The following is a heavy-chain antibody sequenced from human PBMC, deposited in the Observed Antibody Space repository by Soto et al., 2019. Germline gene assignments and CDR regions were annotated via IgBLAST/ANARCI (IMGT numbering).Heavy chain of an antibody. D-gene: IGHD6-19*01. Sequence: PRLSCAASGFTFSDSYMSWIRQAPGKGLEWVGSIRSTVYGAPTDVVASVQGRFTISRDDSNDTAYLQMNSLKTEDAAVYYCTRIKEWLIPRRFRYYGMDVCGQGTTVTVYS. V-gene: IGHV3-49*03. CDR2: IRSTVYGAPT. J-gene: IGHJ6*02. CDR3: TRIKEWLIPRRFRYYGMDV. CDR1: GFTFSDSY.